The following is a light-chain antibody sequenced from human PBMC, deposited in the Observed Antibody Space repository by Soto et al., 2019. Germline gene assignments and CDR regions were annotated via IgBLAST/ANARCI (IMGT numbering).Light chain of an antibody. CDR3: QVWDSGSAHVV. CDR2: SDT. J-gene: IGLJ2*01. CDR1: NIGSKG. Sequence: SYERTQPPSVSVAPGKTASSSCGGNNIGSKGVHWYQQKPGQAPVLVIYSDTDLPPVIPERFSGSNSANLATLTISRVEAGDEADYYCQVWDSGSAHVVFGGETQLTVL. V-gene: IGLV3-21*04.